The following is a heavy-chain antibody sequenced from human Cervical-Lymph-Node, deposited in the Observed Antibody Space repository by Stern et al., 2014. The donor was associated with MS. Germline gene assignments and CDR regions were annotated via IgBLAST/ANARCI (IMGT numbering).Heavy chain of an antibody. Sequence: VQLVESGPRLVTPSETLSLTCSVSGGSINNNAYYWGWIRQPPGKGLEWIGSVLYSGSTYYTPSLKSRATVSMDSSKTQFSLRLVSVTAADTAVYYCAKIHRAFANQGHWGQGGLVSVSS. J-gene: IGHJ1*01. V-gene: IGHV4-39*01. CDR1: GGSINNNAYY. CDR3: AKIHRAFANQGH. D-gene: IGHD3-16*01. CDR2: VLYSGST.